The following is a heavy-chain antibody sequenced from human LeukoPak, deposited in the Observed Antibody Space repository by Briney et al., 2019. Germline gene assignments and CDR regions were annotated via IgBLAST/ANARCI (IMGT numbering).Heavy chain of an antibody. Sequence: SQTLSFTCTVSGGSISSGGYYWSWIRQPPGKGLEWIGEINHSGSTNYNPSLKSRVTISVDTSKNQFSLKLSSVTAADTAVYYCAREGDSSGPIFDYWGQGTLVTVSS. CDR2: INHSGST. D-gene: IGHD3-22*01. V-gene: IGHV4-30-2*01. CDR1: GGSISSGGYY. J-gene: IGHJ4*02. CDR3: AREGDSSGPIFDY.